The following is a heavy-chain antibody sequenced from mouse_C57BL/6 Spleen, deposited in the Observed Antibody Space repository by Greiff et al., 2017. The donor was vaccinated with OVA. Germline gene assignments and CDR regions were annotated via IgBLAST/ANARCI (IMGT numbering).Heavy chain of an antibody. CDR3: ARCYDGYYSYFDV. CDR2: IHPNSGST. J-gene: IGHJ1*03. V-gene: IGHV1-64*01. CDR1: GYTFTSYW. D-gene: IGHD2-3*01. Sequence: VQLQQSGAELVKPGASVKLSCKASGYTFTSYWMHWVKQRPGQGLEWIGMIHPNSGSTNYNEKFKSKATLTVDKSSSTAYMQLSSLTSEDSAVYYCARCYDGYYSYFDVWGTGTTVTVSS.